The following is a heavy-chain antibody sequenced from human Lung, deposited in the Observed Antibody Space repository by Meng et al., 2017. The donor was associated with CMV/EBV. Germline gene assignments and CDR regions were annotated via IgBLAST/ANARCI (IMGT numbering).Heavy chain of an antibody. CDR2: IIPVLGTA. J-gene: IGHJ4*02. D-gene: IGHD3-22*01. V-gene: IGHV1-69*05. Sequence: SVXVSCKASGGTFSSYAISWVRQAPGQGLEWMGGIIPVLGTANYPQKFQGRVTITTDESTSTAYMELSSLRSDDTAVYYCARVVPPSYYYDSSGYYDYLGQGXLVTVSS. CDR1: GGTFSSYA. CDR3: ARVVPPSYYYDSSGYYDY.